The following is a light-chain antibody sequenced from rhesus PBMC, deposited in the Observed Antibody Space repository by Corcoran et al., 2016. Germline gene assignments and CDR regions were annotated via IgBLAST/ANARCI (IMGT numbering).Light chain of an antibody. V-gene: IGKV1-28*02. CDR3: QQYKSYPPT. J-gene: IGKJ1*01. CDR2: AAT. CDR1: QGISSY. Sequence: DIQMTQSPSSLSASVGDTVTITCRASQGISSYLKWFQQKPGKAPKLLIYAATTLQSGVPSRFSGSGSGTDFTLTIRSLQPEDFATYYCQQYKSYPPTFGQGTKVEIK.